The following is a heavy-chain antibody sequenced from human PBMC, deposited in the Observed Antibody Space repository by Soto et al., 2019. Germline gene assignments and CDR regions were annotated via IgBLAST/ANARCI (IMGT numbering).Heavy chain of an antibody. CDR3: ARSRSGYYLPYYHGMDV. J-gene: IGHJ6*02. Sequence: TLSLTCTVSGGSISSYYWSWIRQPPGKGLEWIGYIYYSGSTNYNPSLKSRVTISLDTSKNQFSLKLSSVTAADTAVYYCARSRSGYYLPYYHGMDVWGQGTTVTVSS. V-gene: IGHV4-59*01. D-gene: IGHD3-3*01. CDR2: IYYSGST. CDR1: GGSISSYY.